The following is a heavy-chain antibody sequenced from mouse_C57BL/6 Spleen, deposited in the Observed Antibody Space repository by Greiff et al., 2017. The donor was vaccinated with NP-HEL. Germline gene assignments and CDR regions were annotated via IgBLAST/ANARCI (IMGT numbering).Heavy chain of an antibody. Sequence: DVKLVESGGGLVQPGGSLKLSCAASGFTFSSYAMSWVRQTPEKRPEWVAIISDGAYYTYYPDTVKGRFTISRDNAKNNLYLQMSHLKSEDTAMYYCARDGGDWFAYWGQGTLVTVSA. CDR2: ISDGAYYT. J-gene: IGHJ3*01. CDR1: GFTFSSYA. CDR3: ARDGGDWFAY. V-gene: IGHV5-4*01.